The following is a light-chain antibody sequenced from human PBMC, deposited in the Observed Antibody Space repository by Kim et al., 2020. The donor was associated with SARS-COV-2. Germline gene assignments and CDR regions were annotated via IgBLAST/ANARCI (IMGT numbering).Light chain of an antibody. CDR2: SNN. CDR1: SSNIGSNP. V-gene: IGLV1-44*01. CDR3: AAWDDSLNGLV. J-gene: IGLJ1*01. Sequence: GQRVTISCPGSSSNIGSNPVNWYQQLPGTAPKLLIYSNNQRPSGVPDRFSGSKSGTSASLAISGLQSEDEADYYCAAWDDSLNGLVFGTGTKVTVL.